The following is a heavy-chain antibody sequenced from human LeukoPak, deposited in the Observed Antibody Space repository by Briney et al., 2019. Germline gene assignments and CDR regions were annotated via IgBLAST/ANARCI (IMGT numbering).Heavy chain of an antibody. CDR1: GFTSSSYA. CDR2: ISYDGSNK. J-gene: IGHJ3*02. CDR3: ALSRASAGAFDI. D-gene: IGHD6-6*01. Sequence: GGSLRLSCAASGFTSSSYAMHWVRQAPGKGLEWVAVISYDGSNKYYADSVKGRFTISRDNAKNSLYLQMNSLRAEDTAVYYCALSRASAGAFDIWGQGTMVTVSS. V-gene: IGHV3-30*04.